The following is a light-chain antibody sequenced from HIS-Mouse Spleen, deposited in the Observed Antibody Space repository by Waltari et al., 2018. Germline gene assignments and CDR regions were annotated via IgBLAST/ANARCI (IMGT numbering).Light chain of an antibody. CDR2: GAS. J-gene: IGKJ2*01. CDR1: QSVSSN. Sequence: EIVMTQSPATLSLSPGERATLSCRASQSVSSNLAWYQQKPGQAPRLLIYGASTRATGITARSSGSGCATEVITIISSMQAAEYAVDYCQQHSSRSFGYTFGEGTKVEIK. CDR3: QQHSSRSFGYT. V-gene: IGKV3-15*01.